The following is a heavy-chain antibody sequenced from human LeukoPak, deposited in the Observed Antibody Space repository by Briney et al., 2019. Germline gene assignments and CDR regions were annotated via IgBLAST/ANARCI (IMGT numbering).Heavy chain of an antibody. CDR2: ITSSGTSI. CDR1: GFTFSSYE. J-gene: IGHJ4*02. CDR3: AKSMVRGVISGFDC. Sequence: SGGSLRLSCAASGFTFSSYELNWVRQAPGKGLEWVSYITSSGTSIYYADSVKGRFTISRDNSKNTLYLQMNSLRAEDTAVYYCAKSMVRGVISGFDCWGQGTLVTVSS. D-gene: IGHD3-10*01. V-gene: IGHV3-48*03.